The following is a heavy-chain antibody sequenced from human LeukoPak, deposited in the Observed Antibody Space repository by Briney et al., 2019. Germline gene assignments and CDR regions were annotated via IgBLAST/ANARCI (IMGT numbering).Heavy chain of an antibody. Sequence: GGSLRLSCAASGFTFSSYAMQWVREAPGKVLGWVAVLSYDGSNRYYADSVKGRFTISRDNSKNTLYLQMNSLRAEDTAVYYCARDQGITMVRGVITQYYYYYYGMDVWGQGTTVTVSS. CDR2: LSYDGSNR. CDR1: GFTFSSYA. CDR3: ARDQGITMVRGVITQYYYYYYGMDV. V-gene: IGHV3-30-3*01. D-gene: IGHD3-10*01. J-gene: IGHJ6*02.